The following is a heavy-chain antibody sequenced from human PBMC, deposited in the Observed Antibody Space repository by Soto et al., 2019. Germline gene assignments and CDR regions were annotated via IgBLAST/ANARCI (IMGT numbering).Heavy chain of an antibody. J-gene: IGHJ4*02. CDR3: ARAHSSRWYPAD. D-gene: IGHD6-13*01. V-gene: IGHV1-18*01. Sequence: QVQLVQSGAEVKKPGASVKVSCKASGYTFTSYGISWVRQAPGQGLEWMGWISAYNGNTNYAQKLQGRATMTTDTSTMRAYMELRSLRSDDAAVYYGARAHSSRWYPADWGQGTLVTVSS. CDR1: GYTFTSYG. CDR2: ISAYNGNT.